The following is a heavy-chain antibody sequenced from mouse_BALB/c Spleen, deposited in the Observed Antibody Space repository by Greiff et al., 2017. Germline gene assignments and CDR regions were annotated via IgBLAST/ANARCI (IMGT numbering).Heavy chain of an antibody. J-gene: IGHJ4*01. V-gene: IGHV5-12-1*01. D-gene: IGHD2-2*01. Sequence: EVKLMESGGGLVKPGGSLKLSCAASGFAFSSYDMSWVRQTPEKRLEWVAYISSGGGSTYYPDTVKGRFTISRDNAKNTLYLQMSSLKSEDTAMYYCARHEGIYYGYDDYYAMDYWGQGTSVTVSS. CDR3: ARHEGIYYGYDDYYAMDY. CDR1: GFAFSSYD. CDR2: ISSGGGST.